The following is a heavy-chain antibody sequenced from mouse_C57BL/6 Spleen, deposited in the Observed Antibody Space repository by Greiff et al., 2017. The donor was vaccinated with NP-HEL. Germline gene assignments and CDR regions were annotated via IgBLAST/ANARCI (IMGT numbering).Heavy chain of an antibody. J-gene: IGHJ1*03. V-gene: IGHV1-69*01. CDR2: IDPSDSYT. Sequence: QVQLQQPGAELVMPGASVKLSCKASGYTFTSYWMHWVKQRPGQGLEWIGEIDPSDSYTNYNQKFKGKSTLTVDKSSSTAYMQLSSLTSEDSAVYYCARGAYYSRDFDVWGTGTTVTVSS. D-gene: IGHD2-12*01. CDR1: GYTFTSYW. CDR3: ARGAYYSRDFDV.